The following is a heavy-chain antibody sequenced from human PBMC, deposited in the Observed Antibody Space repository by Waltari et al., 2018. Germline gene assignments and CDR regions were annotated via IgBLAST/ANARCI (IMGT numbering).Heavy chain of an antibody. V-gene: IGHV1-3*01. CDR2: INAANGNT. J-gene: IGHJ5*02. CDR1: GYRFNSYA. D-gene: IGHD3-10*01. Sequence: QVQLVQSGAEVKKPGASVKVSCKASGYRFNSYAMHWVRQAPGQRLEWMGWINAANGNTKYSQKFQGMFTITRDTSASTAYMELSSLRSEDTAVYYCARVDRVLWFRELLYNWFDPWGQGTLVTVSS. CDR3: ARVDRVLWFRELLYNWFDP.